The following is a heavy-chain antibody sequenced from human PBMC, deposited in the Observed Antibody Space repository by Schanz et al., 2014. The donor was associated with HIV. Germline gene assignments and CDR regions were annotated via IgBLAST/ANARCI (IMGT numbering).Heavy chain of an antibody. V-gene: IGHV3-66*03. CDR3: ARMEQLIIGYYYGMDV. CDR1: GFTVSSNY. Sequence: EVQLVESGGGLIQPGGSLRLSCAASGFTVSSNYMSWVRQAPGKGLEWVSVIYSGGSTYYADSVKGRFTISRDNSKNTLYLQMNSLRAEDTAVYYCARMEQLIIGYYYGMDVWGQGTTVTVSS. D-gene: IGHD3-16*01. J-gene: IGHJ6*02. CDR2: IYSGGST.